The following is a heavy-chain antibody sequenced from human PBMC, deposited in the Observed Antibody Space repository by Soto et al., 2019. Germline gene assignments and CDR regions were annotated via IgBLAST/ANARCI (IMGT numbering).Heavy chain of an antibody. Sequence: RLSWAASGVTIRGYAMRRVRQAPGKGLEWVAVISYDGSNKYYADSVKGRFTISRDNSKNTLYLQMNSLRAEDTAVYYCAVDSSQVGYWGQGTLVTVSS. CDR3: AVDSSQVGY. CDR2: ISYDGSNK. J-gene: IGHJ4*02. D-gene: IGHD3-3*01. V-gene: IGHV3-30-3*01. CDR1: GVTIRGYA.